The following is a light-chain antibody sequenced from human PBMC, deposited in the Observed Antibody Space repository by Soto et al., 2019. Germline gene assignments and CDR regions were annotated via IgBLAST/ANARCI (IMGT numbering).Light chain of an antibody. CDR1: QYINTR. CDR2: QTS. J-gene: IGKJ1*01. V-gene: IGKV3-11*01. CDR3: HQRQSWPRT. Sequence: ESVLTQSPATLSSFPGDRVTHSCRAIQYINTRLAWYKHRPGQAPRIFIYQTSIRAAGIPARISASGTGTEFTLAISDVQPEDVEVDYCHQRQSWPRTFGQGTKVDIK.